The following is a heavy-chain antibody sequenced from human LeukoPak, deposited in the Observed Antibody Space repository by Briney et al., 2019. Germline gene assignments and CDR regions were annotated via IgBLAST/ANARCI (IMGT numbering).Heavy chain of an antibody. CDR1: GFTFSNYA. CDR3: ARVGTGYSYGSLYYYYYMDV. Sequence: GGSLRLSCAASGFTFSNYAMNWVRQAPGKGLEWVSSISSGSSYIYYADSVKGRFTISRDNVKNSLYLQMNSLRAEDTAVYYCARVGTGYSYGSLYYYYYMDVWGKGTTVTISS. V-gene: IGHV3-21*04. D-gene: IGHD5-18*01. J-gene: IGHJ6*03. CDR2: ISSGSSYI.